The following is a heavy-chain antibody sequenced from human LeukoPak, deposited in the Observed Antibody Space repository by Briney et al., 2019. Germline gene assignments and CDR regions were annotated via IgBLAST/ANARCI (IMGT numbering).Heavy chain of an antibody. D-gene: IGHD6-19*01. CDR3: ARYYSSRYAFDI. V-gene: IGHV4-59*08. CDR1: GGSISSYY. CDR2: IYYSGST. Sequence: SETLSLTCTVSGGSISSYYWSWIRQPPGKGLEWIGYIYYSGSTNYNPSLKSRVTISVDTSKNQFSLKLSSVTAADTAVYYCARYYSSRYAFDIWGQETMVTVSS. J-gene: IGHJ3*02.